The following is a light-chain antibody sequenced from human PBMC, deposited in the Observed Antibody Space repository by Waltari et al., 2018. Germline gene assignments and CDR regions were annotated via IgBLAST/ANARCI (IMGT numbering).Light chain of an antibody. CDR2: DVS. V-gene: IGLV2-14*03. J-gene: IGLJ2*01. Sequence: QAALTPPASVSGSPGQSITISCTGTSSDVGSYNYVSWYQQHPGKAPKRRIFDVSNRPSGVSNRFSGSKSGNTASLTISGLQAEDEADYYCSSYISSSTLVLFGGGTSLTVL. CDR1: SSDVGSYNY. CDR3: SSYISSSTLVL.